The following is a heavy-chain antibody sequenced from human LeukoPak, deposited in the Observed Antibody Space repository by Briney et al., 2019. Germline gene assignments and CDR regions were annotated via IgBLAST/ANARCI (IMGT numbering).Heavy chain of an antibody. V-gene: IGHV1-8*01. CDR3: ARIREYKLPTRCHYYYYMDV. CDR2: MNPNSGNT. D-gene: IGHD2-2*01. CDR1: GYTLTSYD. J-gene: IGHJ6*03. Sequence: ASVKVSCKASGYTLTSYDINWGRQATGPGVEWMGWMNPNSGNTAHAQKFQGRVTTTRNTSISTAYMELSSLRSEDTAVYYCARIREYKLPTRCHYYYYMDVWGKGTTVTVSS.